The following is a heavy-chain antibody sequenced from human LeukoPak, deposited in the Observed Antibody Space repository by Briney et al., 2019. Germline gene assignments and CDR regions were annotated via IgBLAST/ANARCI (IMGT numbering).Heavy chain of an antibody. D-gene: IGHD2-21*02. CDR3: ARLETSVTEHNWCDP. Sequence: KPSETLSLTCSVYGASISSSAYYWGWIRQSPGKGLEWIGSIGGSNYFRGSTYYNPSLKSRVTIHVDTSKDQFSLKLSSVTAADTAVYYCARLETSVTEHNWCDPWGQGTLVTVSS. CDR2: IGGSNYFRGST. CDR1: GASISSSAYY. J-gene: IGHJ5*02. V-gene: IGHV4-39*01.